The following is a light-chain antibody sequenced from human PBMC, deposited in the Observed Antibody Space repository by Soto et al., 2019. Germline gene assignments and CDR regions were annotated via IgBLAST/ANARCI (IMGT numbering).Light chain of an antibody. J-gene: IGKJ2*01. CDR3: QQSFHTPYT. V-gene: IGKV1-39*01. Sequence: DIQMTQSPSSLSASVGDSVTISCRASQNINKKLNWYQQKSGKAPSLLIYDSSTFQSGVPSRFSGSGSGTDFTLAITNLQPEDFASYYCQQSFHTPYTFGRGTKVEI. CDR1: QNINKK. CDR2: DSS.